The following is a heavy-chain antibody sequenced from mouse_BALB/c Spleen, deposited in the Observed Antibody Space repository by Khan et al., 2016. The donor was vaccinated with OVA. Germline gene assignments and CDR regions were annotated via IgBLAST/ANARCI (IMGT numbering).Heavy chain of an antibody. CDR3: ARLAYFYDSEGFAY. Sequence: EVQLVESGGDVVKPGGSLKLSCAASGFTFSTYGMSWVRQTPDKRLEWVATVSTGGHYTYYADTVKGRFTISRDNAKDPLYLQMSSLKSADTAMFYCARLAYFYDSEGFAYWGQGTLVTVSA. J-gene: IGHJ3*01. V-gene: IGHV5-6*01. D-gene: IGHD1-1*01. CDR2: VSTGGHYT. CDR1: GFTFSTYG.